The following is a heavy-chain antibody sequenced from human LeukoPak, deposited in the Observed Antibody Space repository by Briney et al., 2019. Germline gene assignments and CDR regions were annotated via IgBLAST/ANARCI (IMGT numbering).Heavy chain of an antibody. CDR2: IYHSGST. D-gene: IGHD1-26*01. J-gene: IGHJ4*02. Sequence: SETLSLTCAVSGYSIRSGYYWGWIRQPPGKGLEWIGSIYHSGSTYYNPSLKSRVTISVDTSKNQFSLKLSSVTAADTAVYYCARAPGLGGSSSGAWGAIFDYWGQGTLVTVSS. CDR1: GYSIRSGYY. CDR3: ARAPGLGGSSSGAWGAIFDY. V-gene: IGHV4-38-2*01.